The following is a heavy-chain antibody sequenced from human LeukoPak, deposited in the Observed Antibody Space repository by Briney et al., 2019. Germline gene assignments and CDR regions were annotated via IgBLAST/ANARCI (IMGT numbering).Heavy chain of an antibody. Sequence: PGGSLRLSCAASGFTFSTYSMNWVRQAPGKGLEWVSYISSSSMTVYFADSVKGRFTISRDNAKNSLYLQMNSLRAEDTALYYCARVNYGSGSYTYYFDYWGQGTLVTVST. J-gene: IGHJ4*02. CDR1: GFTFSTYS. CDR3: ARVNYGSGSYTYYFDY. D-gene: IGHD3-10*01. V-gene: IGHV3-48*04. CDR2: ISSSSMTV.